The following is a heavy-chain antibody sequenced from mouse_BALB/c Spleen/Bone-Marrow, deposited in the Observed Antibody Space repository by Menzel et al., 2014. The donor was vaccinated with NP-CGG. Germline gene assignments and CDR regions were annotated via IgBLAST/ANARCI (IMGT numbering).Heavy chain of an antibody. CDR1: GYTFTDYY. CDR2: IYPGSGNT. J-gene: IGHJ3*01. D-gene: IGHD2-10*02. CDR3: ARREYGNGGFAY. V-gene: IGHV1-77*01. Sequence: VKLVESGAELARPGASVKLSCKASGYTFTDYYINWVKQRTGQGLEWIGEIYPGSGNTYYNEMFKGKATLTADKSSSTAYMQLSSLTSEDSAVYFCARREYGNGGFAYWGQGTLVTVSA.